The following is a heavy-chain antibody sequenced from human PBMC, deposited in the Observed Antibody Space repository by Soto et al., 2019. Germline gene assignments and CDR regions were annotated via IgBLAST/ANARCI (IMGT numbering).Heavy chain of an antibody. CDR1: GLTFEDNA. Sequence: EVQLVEAGGGLVQPGRAVRLSCAASGLTFEDNAMHGVRQPPGKGLEWVSRISWNSGTIDYAVSVKGRFTISRDNDKKSLYLQMNSLRPEDKAVYYCAKAGQRPVSTSYDYLDVWGKGTTVTVSS. CDR3: AKAGQRPVSTSYDYLDV. D-gene: IGHD2-2*01. CDR2: ISWNSGTI. J-gene: IGHJ6*03. V-gene: IGHV3-9*01.